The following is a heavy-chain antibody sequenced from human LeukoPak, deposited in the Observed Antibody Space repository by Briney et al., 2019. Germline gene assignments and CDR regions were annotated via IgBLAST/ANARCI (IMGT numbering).Heavy chain of an antibody. CDR3: ARACGGGFPGGDCYNFDY. V-gene: IGHV1-8*03. J-gene: IGHJ4*02. D-gene: IGHD2-21*01. Sequence: ASVKVSCKASGYTFTSYDINWVRQATGQGLEWMGWMNPNSGNTGYAQKFQGRVTITRNTSISTAYMELSSLRSEDTAVYYCARACGGGFPGGDCYNFDYWAREPWSPSPQ. CDR1: GYTFTSYD. CDR2: MNPNSGNT.